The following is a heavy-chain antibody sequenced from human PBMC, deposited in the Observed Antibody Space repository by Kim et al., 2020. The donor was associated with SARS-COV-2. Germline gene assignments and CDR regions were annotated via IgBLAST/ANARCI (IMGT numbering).Heavy chain of an antibody. J-gene: IGHJ6*02. CDR1: GFTFSSYA. V-gene: IGHV3-30*04. CDR3: ARSGGSWYASVAGSHYYYDMDV. CDR2: ISYDGSNK. Sequence: GGSLRLSCAASGFTFSSYAMHWVRQAPGKGLEWVAVISYDGSNKYYADSVKGRFTISRDNSKNTLYLQMNSLSAEDTAVYYCARSGGSWYASVAGSHYYYDMDVWGQGTTVTVSS. D-gene: IGHD6-13*01.